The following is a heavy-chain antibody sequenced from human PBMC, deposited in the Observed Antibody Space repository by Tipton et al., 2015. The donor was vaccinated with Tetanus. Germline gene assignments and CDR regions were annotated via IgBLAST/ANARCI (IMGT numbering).Heavy chain of an antibody. CDR3: AKDQRLQWLVKFFDY. V-gene: IGHV3-23*01. Sequence: CAASGFTFSSYAMSWVRQAPGKGLEWVSAISGSGGSTYYADSVKGRFTISRDNPKNTLYLQMNSLRAEDTAVYYCAKDQRLQWLVKFFDYWGQGTLVTVSS. J-gene: IGHJ4*02. CDR1: GFTFSSYA. CDR2: ISGSGGST. D-gene: IGHD6-19*01.